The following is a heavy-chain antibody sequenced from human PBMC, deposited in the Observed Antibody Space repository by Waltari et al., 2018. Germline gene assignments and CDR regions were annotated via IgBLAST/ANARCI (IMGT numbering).Heavy chain of an antibody. D-gene: IGHD5-12*01. CDR1: GGSISRSSYY. Sequence: QLQLQASGPGLVKPSETLSLTCTVSGGSISRSSYYWGWIRQSPGKGLEWIGSSYYSGSTYYNPTIKSRVTKSGDTAKNQCSLKLSSVTAADTAVYYCARHWKKSGYRFDPWGQGTLVTVSS. V-gene: IGHV4-39*01. J-gene: IGHJ5*02. CDR3: ARHWKKSGYRFDP. CDR2: SYYSGST.